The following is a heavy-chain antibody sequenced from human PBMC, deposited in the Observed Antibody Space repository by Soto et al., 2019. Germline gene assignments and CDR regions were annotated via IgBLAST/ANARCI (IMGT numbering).Heavy chain of an antibody. CDR3: AWARLPSLHYYYGMDV. Sequence: SETLSLTCTVSGGSISSYYWSWIRQPAGKGLEWIGRIYTSGSTNYNPSLKSRVTMSVDTSKNQFSLKLSSVTAADTAVYYCAWARLPSLHYYYGMDVWGHGTTVTVSS. J-gene: IGHJ6*02. D-gene: IGHD6-6*01. CDR2: IYTSGST. CDR1: GGSISSYY. V-gene: IGHV4-4*07.